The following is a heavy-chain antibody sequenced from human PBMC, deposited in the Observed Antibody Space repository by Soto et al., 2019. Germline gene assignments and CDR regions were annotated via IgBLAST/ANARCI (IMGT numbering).Heavy chain of an antibody. Sequence: GGSLRLSCAASVFPFTNAWINWVRQVPGKGLEWVGRVKSKTDGGSSDYAAPVKGRFAVSRDDSKNIVYLQMNSLKIEDTGVYYCTTDSRTTLPEIRFDYWGHGTQVTVSS. CDR2: VKSKTDGGSS. CDR1: VFPFTNAW. V-gene: IGHV3-15*07. J-gene: IGHJ4*01. CDR3: TTDSRTTLPEIRFDY. D-gene: IGHD1-26*01.